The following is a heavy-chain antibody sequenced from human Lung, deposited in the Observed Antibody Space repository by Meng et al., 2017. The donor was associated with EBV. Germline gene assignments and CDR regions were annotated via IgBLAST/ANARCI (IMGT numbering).Heavy chain of an antibody. D-gene: IGHD6-19*01. CDR2: IYHSGST. V-gene: IGHV4-4*02. CDR1: GGSISRSHW. Sequence: QGQRRQTSPGVVKPSGTLSLTGDSSGGSISRSHWWSWVRQPPGKGLEWIGEIYHSGSTNYNPSLKSRVTISVDKSKNQFSLKLSSVTAADTAVYYCARDPKHTGWVFFDYWGQGTLVTVSS. CDR3: ARDPKHTGWVFFDY. J-gene: IGHJ4*02.